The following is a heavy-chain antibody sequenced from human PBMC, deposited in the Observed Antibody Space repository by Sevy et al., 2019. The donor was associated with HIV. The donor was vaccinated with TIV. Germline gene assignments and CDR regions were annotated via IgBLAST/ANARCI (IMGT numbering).Heavy chain of an antibody. J-gene: IGHJ6*02. V-gene: IGHV1-2*04. Sequence: ASVKVSCKASGYTFTGYYMHWVRQAPGQGLEWMGWINPNSGGTNYAQKFQGWVTMTRDTSINTAYMELSRLRSDDTAVYYCAREGSSWYLGYYYYGMDVWGQGTTVTVSS. CDR3: AREGSSWYLGYYYYGMDV. D-gene: IGHD6-13*01. CDR2: INPNSGGT. CDR1: GYTFTGYY.